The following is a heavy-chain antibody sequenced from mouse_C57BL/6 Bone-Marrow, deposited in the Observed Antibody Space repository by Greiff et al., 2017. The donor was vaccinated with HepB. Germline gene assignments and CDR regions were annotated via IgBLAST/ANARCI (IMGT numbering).Heavy chain of an antibody. CDR2: ISSGSSTI. J-gene: IGHJ4*01. V-gene: IGHV5-17*01. CDR3: ARHDYEAMDY. CDR1: GFTFSDYG. Sequence: EVHLVESGGGLVKPGGSLKLSCAASGFTFSDYGMHWVRQAPEKGLEWVAYISSGSSTIYYADTVKGRFTISRDNAKNTLFLQMTSLRSEDTAMYYCARHDYEAMDYWGQGTSVTVSS.